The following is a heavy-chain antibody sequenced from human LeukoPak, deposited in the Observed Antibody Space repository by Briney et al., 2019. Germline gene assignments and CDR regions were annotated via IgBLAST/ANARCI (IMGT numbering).Heavy chain of an antibody. CDR1: GYRLSVLY. Sequence: ASVKVSCKASGYRLSVLYMHWMRQAPGQGLEWMGWVNPQNGDTQYAQKFQGRVTMTRDTSINTVYMEVTSLRSEDTAVYYCAPDSTTYPWGQGTMVTVSS. D-gene: IGHD2-2*01. CDR2: VNPQNGDT. V-gene: IGHV1-2*02. CDR3: APDSTTYP. J-gene: IGHJ3*01.